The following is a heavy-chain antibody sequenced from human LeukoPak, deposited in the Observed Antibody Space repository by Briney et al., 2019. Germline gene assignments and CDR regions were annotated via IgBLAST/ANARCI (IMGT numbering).Heavy chain of an antibody. J-gene: IGHJ6*03. CDR1: GYIFTSYY. CDR2: INPTGGST. V-gene: IGHV1-46*01. Sequence: GASVKVSCKASGYIFTSYYIHWVRQAPGEGLEWMGIINPTGGSTSYAQKFQGRVTMTRDTSTSTVYMDLRSLRSDDTAVYYCARGSSSDRGPRYYYYYMDVWGKGTTVTVSS. D-gene: IGHD6-6*01. CDR3: ARGSSSDRGPRYYYYYMDV.